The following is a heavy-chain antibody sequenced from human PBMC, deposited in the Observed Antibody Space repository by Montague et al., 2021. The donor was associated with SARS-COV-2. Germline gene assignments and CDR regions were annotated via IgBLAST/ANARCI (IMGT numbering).Heavy chain of an antibody. CDR1: GFSLTTSGFS. J-gene: IGHJ4*02. CDR2: IYWRDDK. CDR3: AHRQFRSGAPPFGY. Sequence: PALVKPTQTLTLTCTFSGFSLTTSGFSVGWIRQPPGKALEWLALIYWRDDKRYSPSLKSRLTITKDTSKNQVVLTLADMDSVDTATYYCAHRQFRSGAPPFGYWGQGVLVTVSS. V-gene: IGHV2-5*01. D-gene: IGHD3-16*01.